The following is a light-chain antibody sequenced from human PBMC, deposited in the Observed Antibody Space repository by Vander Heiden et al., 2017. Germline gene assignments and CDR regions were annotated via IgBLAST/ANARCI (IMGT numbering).Light chain of an antibody. CDR1: QSVLYNSNNKNY. CDR2: WAS. Sequence: DIVMTQSPDSLALSQGERATINCKSSQSVLYNSNNKNYLAWYQQKPGQPPKLLIYWASTRESGVPDRFSGSGSGTDFTLTISSLQAEDVAVYYCQQYYSTPLTFGGGTKVEIK. V-gene: IGKV4-1*01. J-gene: IGKJ4*01. CDR3: QQYYSTPLT.